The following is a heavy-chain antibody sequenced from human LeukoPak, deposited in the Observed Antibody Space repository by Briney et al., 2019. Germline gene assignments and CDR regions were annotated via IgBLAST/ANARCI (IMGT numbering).Heavy chain of an antibody. J-gene: IGHJ4*02. CDR1: GFTFSSYS. D-gene: IGHD6-19*01. Sequence: PGGSLRLSCAASGFTFSSYSMNWVRQAPGKGLEWVSSISSSSSYIYYADSVKGRFTISRDNAKNSLYLQMNSLRAEDTAVYYCAREDVPKHLAVAGKDLDYWGQGTLVTVSS. V-gene: IGHV3-21*01. CDR2: ISSSSSYI. CDR3: AREDVPKHLAVAGKDLDY.